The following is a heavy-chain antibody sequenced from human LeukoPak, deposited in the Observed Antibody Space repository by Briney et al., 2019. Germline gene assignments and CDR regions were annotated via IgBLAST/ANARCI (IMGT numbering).Heavy chain of an antibody. J-gene: IGHJ5*02. CDR2: ISSSSSTI. D-gene: IGHD1-26*01. Sequence: PGGSLRLSCAASGFTFSSYEMNWVRQAPGKGLEWVSYISSSSSTIYYADSVKGRFTVSRDNAKNSLYLQMNSLRAEDTAVYYCASKVGATRWYNWFDPWGQGTLVTVSS. V-gene: IGHV3-48*01. CDR1: GFTFSSYE. CDR3: ASKVGATRWYNWFDP.